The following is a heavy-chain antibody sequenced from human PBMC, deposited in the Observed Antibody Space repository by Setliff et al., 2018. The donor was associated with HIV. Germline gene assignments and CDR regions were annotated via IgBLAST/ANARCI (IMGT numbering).Heavy chain of an antibody. CDR1: GYTFTTYD. J-gene: IGHJ4*02. D-gene: IGHD4-17*01. Sequence: ASVKVSCKASGYTFTTYDITWVRQAPGQGLEWLGWISPYNGHTNFAQKFQGRVTMTTDTATSTAYMEVRSLRSDDTAVYHCARTDYGGNSGGNYFDYWGQGSPVTVSS. V-gene: IGHV1-18*01. CDR2: ISPYNGHT. CDR3: ARTDYGGNSGGNYFDY.